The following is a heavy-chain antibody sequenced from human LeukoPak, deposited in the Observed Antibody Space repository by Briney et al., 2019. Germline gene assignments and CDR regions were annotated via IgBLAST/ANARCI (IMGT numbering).Heavy chain of an antibody. V-gene: IGHV4-34*01. J-gene: IGHJ4*02. Sequence: PSETQSLTCAVSGGSFSGYYWSWIRQPPGKGLEWIGEVNHSENTNYNPSLKSRVTISVDTSKNQFSLKLSSVTAADTAVYYCVCHGDYNGFDYWGQGTLVTVSS. D-gene: IGHD4-17*01. CDR3: VCHGDYNGFDY. CDR1: GGSFSGYY. CDR2: VNHSENT.